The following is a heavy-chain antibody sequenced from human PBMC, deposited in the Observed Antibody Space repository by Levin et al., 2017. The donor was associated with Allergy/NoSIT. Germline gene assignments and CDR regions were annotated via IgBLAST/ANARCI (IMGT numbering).Heavy chain of an antibody. V-gene: IGHV3-13*01. D-gene: IGHD1-1*01. CDR2: IGPAGDT. CDR1: FFPFLLSS. CDR3: VRARGENWNQPDFEF. Sequence: GESLKFSCSPSFFPFLLSSLPFFLPSFFKGLEWVSGIGPAGDTYYADSVKGRFIISRDYDKDSLYLQMNILTAGDTGVYYCVRARGENWNQPDFEFWGQGNLVTVSS. J-gene: IGHJ4*02.